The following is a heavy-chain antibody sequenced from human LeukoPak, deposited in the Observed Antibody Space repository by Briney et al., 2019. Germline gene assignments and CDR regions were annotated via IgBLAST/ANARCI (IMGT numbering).Heavy chain of an antibody. J-gene: IGHJ4*02. V-gene: IGHV4-59*08. CDR3: AKTDFAAAADLDY. CDR2: IYYSGGT. D-gene: IGHD6-13*01. Sequence: SETLSLTCTVSGDSVRSYYWSWIRQPPGKGPEWIGYIYYSGGTNYNPSLKSRVTISLDTSKNQFSLNLSSVTAADTAVYYCAKTDFAAAADLDYWGQGTLVTVSS. CDR1: GDSVRSYY.